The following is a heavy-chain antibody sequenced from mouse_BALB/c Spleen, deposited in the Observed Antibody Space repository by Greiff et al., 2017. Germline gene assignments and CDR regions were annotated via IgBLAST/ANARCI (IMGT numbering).Heavy chain of an antibody. CDR3: AREGYYYGSSLDY. V-gene: IGHV3-2*02. J-gene: IGHJ2*01. CDR1: GYSITSYYA. D-gene: IGHD1-1*01. CDR2: ISYSGST. Sequence: EVQGVESGPGLVKPSQSLSLTCTVTGYSITSYYAWNWIRQFPGNKLEWMGYISYSGSTSYNPSLKSRISITRDTSKNQFFLQLKSVTTEDTATYYCAREGYYYGSSLDYWGQGTTLTVSA.